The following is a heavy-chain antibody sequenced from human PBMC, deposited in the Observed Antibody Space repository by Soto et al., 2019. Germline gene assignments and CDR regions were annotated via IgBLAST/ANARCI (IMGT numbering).Heavy chain of an antibody. CDR2: FDPEDGET. Sequence: GASVKVSCKVSGYTLTELSMHWVQQAPGKGLEWMGGFDPEDGETIYAQKFQGRVTMTEDTSTDTAYMELSSLRSEDTAVYYCATDRMAAMGYYYYGMDVWGQGXTVTVYS. CDR3: ATDRMAAMGYYYYGMDV. V-gene: IGHV1-24*01. CDR1: GYTLTELS. D-gene: IGHD2-2*01. J-gene: IGHJ6*02.